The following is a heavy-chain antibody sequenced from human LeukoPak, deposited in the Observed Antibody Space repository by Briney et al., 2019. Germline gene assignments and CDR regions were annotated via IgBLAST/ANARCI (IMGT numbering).Heavy chain of an antibody. V-gene: IGHV4-34*01. D-gene: IGHD3-10*01. CDR3: ARGGFLWFGGENFDY. J-gene: IGHJ4*02. CDR2: INHSGST. Sequence: SETLSLTCAVYGGSFSGYYWSWIRQPPGKGLEWIGEINHSGSTNYNPSLKSRVTISVDTSKNQFSLKPSSVTAADTAVYYCARGGFLWFGGENFDYWGQGTLVTVSS. CDR1: GGSFSGYY.